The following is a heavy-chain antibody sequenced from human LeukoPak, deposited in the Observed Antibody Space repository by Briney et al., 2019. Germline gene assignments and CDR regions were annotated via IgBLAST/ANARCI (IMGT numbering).Heavy chain of an antibody. V-gene: IGHV3-23*01. CDR1: GFTFSSYA. D-gene: IGHD3-22*01. J-gene: IGHJ4*02. CDR2: ISGSGGST. CDR3: AKRYYDSSTFDY. Sequence: GGSLRLSCAASGFTFSSYAMSWVRQAPGKGLEWVSAISGSGGSTYYADSVKGRFTISRDNSKNTLYLQLNSLRAEDTAVYYCAKRYYDSSTFDYWGQGTLVTVSS.